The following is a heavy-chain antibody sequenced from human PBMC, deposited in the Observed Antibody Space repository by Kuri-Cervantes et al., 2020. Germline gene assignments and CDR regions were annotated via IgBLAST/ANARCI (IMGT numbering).Heavy chain of an antibody. CDR3: ARGLVTMVRAPPRTRTDAFDI. Sequence: ASVKVSCKASGYTFTSYGISWVRQAPGQGLEWMGWISAYNGDTNYAQKLQGRVTMTTDTSTSTAYMELSSLRSEDTAVYYCARGLVTMVRAPPRTRTDAFDIWGQGTMVTVSS. D-gene: IGHD3-10*01. CDR2: ISAYNGDT. CDR1: GYTFTSYG. J-gene: IGHJ3*02. V-gene: IGHV1-18*01.